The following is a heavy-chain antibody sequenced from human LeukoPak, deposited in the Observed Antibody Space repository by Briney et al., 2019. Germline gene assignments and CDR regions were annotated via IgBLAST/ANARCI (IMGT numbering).Heavy chain of an antibody. CDR1: GFTFSSYS. J-gene: IGHJ4*02. CDR3: ARELNAVAHS. D-gene: IGHD6-19*01. Sequence: PGGSLRLSCAASGFTFSSYSLNWVRQAPGKGLEWVSSISSSSSYIYYADSVKGRFTISRDNAKNSLYLQMNSMRAEDTAVYYCARELNAVAHSWGQGTLVTVSS. CDR2: ISSSSSYI. V-gene: IGHV3-21*01.